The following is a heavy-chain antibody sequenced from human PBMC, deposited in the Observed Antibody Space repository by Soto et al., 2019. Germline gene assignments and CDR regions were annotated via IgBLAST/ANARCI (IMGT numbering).Heavy chain of an antibody. CDR2: IYYSGST. J-gene: IGHJ4*02. CDR3: ARADLLAGYHSVYFDY. Sequence: SETLSLTCTVSGGSISSYYWSWIRQPPGKGLEWIGYIYYSGSTNYNPSLKSRVSISVDTSKNQFSLKLSSVTAADTAVYYCARADLLAGYHSVYFDYWGQGTLVTVSS. CDR1: GGSISSYY. V-gene: IGHV4-59*01. D-gene: IGHD2-15*01.